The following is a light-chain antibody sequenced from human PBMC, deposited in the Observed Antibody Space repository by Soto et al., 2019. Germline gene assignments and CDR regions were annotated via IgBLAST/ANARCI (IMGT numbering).Light chain of an antibody. V-gene: IGKV3-15*01. CDR3: HQYNSWPTWT. J-gene: IGKJ1*01. CDR1: QSIVSN. Sequence: EILLTQSPATLSVSPGESAALSCRASQSIVSNLAWYQQKPGQAPRLLIDGASTRATGVPARLSGSWSETEFTPTISSLQSEDFAVYYCHQYNSWPTWTFGQGTTVE. CDR2: GAS.